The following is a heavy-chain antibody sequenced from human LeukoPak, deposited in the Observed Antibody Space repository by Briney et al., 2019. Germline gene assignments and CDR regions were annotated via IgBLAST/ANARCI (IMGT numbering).Heavy chain of an antibody. CDR1: EYSFTSYW. J-gene: IGHJ4*02. CDR3: ARAYRYQLLFYFDY. Sequence: GESLKISCKTSEYSFTSYWIGWVRQMPGKGLEWMGIIYPGDSDTRYSPSFQGQVTISADRSITTAYLQWSSLKASDTAMYYCARAYRYQLLFYFDYWGQGTLVTVSS. V-gene: IGHV5-51*01. CDR2: IYPGDSDT. D-gene: IGHD2-2*01.